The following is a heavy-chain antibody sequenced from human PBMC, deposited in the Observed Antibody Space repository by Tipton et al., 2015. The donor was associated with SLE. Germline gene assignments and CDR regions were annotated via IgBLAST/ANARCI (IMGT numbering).Heavy chain of an antibody. J-gene: IGHJ6*03. V-gene: IGHV4-39*07. CDR3: VRGPWAYYYYMDV. D-gene: IGHD7-27*01. CDR2: INTGGGT. CDR1: GGSITSSSYF. Sequence: TLSLTCTVSGGSITSSSYFWGWIRQSPGKGLEWIGNINTGGGTYRNPSLMSRVTISVDTSKTQFSLIVTSVTAADTAVYYCVRGPWAYYYYMDVWSKGTKV.